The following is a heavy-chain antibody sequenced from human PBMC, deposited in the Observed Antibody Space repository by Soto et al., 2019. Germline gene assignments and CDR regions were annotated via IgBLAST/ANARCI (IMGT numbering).Heavy chain of an antibody. V-gene: IGHV3-7*01. CDR3: ARYGWAASYNYT. CDR2: IKQDGSEK. D-gene: IGHD3-22*01. CDR1: GFTFSSYW. Sequence: PGGSLRLSCAASGFTFSSYWMSWVRQAPGKGLEWVAKIKQDGSEKYYVDSVKGRFTFSRDNAKNSLYLQMDSLRAEGTAVYFCARYGWAASYNYTWSQRAELTVSS. J-gene: IGHJ5*02.